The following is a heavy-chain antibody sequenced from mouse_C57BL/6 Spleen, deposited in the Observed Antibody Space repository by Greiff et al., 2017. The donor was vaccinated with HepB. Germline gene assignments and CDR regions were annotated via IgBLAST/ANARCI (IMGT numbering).Heavy chain of an antibody. CDR1: GYAFSSSW. D-gene: IGHD1-1*01. Sequence: QVQLQQSGPELVKPGASVKISCKASGYAFSSSWMNWVKQRPGKGLEWIGRIYPGDGDTNYNGKFKGKATLTADKSSSTAYMQLSSLTSEDSAVYFCARFHYGSSADYWGQGTTLTVSS. CDR2: IYPGDGDT. J-gene: IGHJ2*01. V-gene: IGHV1-82*01. CDR3: ARFHYGSSADY.